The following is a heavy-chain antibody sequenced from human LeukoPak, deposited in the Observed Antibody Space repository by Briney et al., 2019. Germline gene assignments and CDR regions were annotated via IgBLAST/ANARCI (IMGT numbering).Heavy chain of an antibody. D-gene: IGHD2-2*02. J-gene: IGHJ4*02. CDR3: AKHRGIVVVPAAIQDY. CDR1: GFTFSSYA. V-gene: IGHV3-23*01. Sequence: GGSLRLSCAASGFTFSSYAMSWVRQAPGKGLEWVSAISGSGGSTYYADSVKGRFTISRDNSKNTLYLQMNSLGAEDTAVYYCAKHRGIVVVPAAIQDYWGQGTLVTVSS. CDR2: ISGSGGST.